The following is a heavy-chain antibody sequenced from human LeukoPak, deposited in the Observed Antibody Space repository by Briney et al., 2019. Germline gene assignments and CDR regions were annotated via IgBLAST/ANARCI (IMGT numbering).Heavy chain of an antibody. Sequence: SETLSLTCTVSGGSISSHYWTWIRQPPGKGLEWIGYIYYRGGTNYNPSLKSRVTMSVDTSKNQFSLKLSSVTAADTAVYYCARDRGSGWYANYFDYWGQGTLVTVSS. CDR2: IYYRGGT. J-gene: IGHJ4*02. CDR1: GGSISSHY. V-gene: IGHV4-59*11. D-gene: IGHD6-19*01. CDR3: ARDRGSGWYANYFDY.